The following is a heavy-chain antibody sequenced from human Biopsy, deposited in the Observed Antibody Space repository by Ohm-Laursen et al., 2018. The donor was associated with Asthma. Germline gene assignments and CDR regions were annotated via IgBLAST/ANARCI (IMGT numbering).Heavy chain of an antibody. V-gene: IGHV1-3*04. D-gene: IGHD3-9*01. CDR1: GYNFISFA. J-gene: IGHJ3*02. CDR3: ARTYFDFLTGQVHDAFAM. CDR2: VNTGNGDT. Sequence: ASVKVSCKASGYNFISFAIHWVRQAPGQRLEWMGWVNTGNGDTEYSQKFQGRLTISRDTSASTAYMDLSSLRSEDTAVYYCARTYFDFLTGQVHDAFAMWGQGTMVTVSS.